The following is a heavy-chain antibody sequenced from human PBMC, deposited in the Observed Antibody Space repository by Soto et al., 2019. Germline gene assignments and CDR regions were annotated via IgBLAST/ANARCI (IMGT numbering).Heavy chain of an antibody. Sequence: DVQLVESGGGLAQPGRSLRLSCAASGFTFDDYAMHWVRQGPGKGLEWVLGISWNSNSITYADSVKGRFTISRDNVKNLVYLQLNSLRAEDTVLYYCAKDRGPYSNRAWGFDYWGQGTLVTGSS. CDR2: ISWNSNSI. D-gene: IGHD1-26*01. J-gene: IGHJ4*02. CDR3: AKDRGPYSNRAWGFDY. V-gene: IGHV3-9*01. CDR1: GFTFDDYA.